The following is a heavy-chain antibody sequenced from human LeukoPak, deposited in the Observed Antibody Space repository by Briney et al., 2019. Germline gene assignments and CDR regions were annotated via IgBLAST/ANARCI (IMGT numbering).Heavy chain of an antibody. CDR1: RFTFSSYG. J-gene: IGHJ4*02. V-gene: IGHV3-23*01. Sequence: PGGSLRLSCAASRFTFSSYGMAWVRQAPGKGLEWFSSISGGGTNTYYADPVKGRFTISRDNSKNTLYLQMNSLRAEDTAVYYCARDSRGYSGFEPLDYWGQGTLVTVSS. D-gene: IGHD5-12*01. CDR3: ARDSRGYSGFEPLDY. CDR2: ISGGGTNT.